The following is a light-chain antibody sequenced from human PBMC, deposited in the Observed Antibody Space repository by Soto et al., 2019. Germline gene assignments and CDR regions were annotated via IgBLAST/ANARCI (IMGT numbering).Light chain of an antibody. CDR3: QQYNDSFRYT. CDR1: QSINTW. V-gene: IGKV1-5*03. Sequence: DIQMTQSPSTLSASVGDRVTITCRASQSINTWLAWYQQKPGTVPKLLIYEASTLESGVPSRFSGCRSGTEFTLTVSSLQPDDFATYYCQQYNDSFRYTFGRGTKLEIK. J-gene: IGKJ2*01. CDR2: EAS.